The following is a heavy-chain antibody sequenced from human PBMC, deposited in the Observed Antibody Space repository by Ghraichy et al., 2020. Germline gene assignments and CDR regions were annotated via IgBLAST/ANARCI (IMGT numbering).Heavy chain of an antibody. J-gene: IGHJ4*02. Sequence: GGSLRLSCAASGFTFSSYEMNWVRQAPGKGLEWVSYISSSGSTIYYADSVKGRFTISRDNAKNSLYLQMNSLRAEDTAVYYCARDSANWGWCDYWGQGTLVTVSS. D-gene: IGHD7-27*01. CDR2: ISSSGSTI. CDR3: ARDSANWGWCDY. V-gene: IGHV3-48*03. CDR1: GFTFSSYE.